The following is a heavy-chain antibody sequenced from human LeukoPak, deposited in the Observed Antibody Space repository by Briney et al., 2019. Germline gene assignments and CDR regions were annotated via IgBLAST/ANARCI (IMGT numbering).Heavy chain of an antibody. CDR1: GYSFTTYW. Sequence: GESLKISCKGSGYSFTTYWIGWVRQMPGKGLEGMGIIYPGNSDTRYSPSFRGQVTISADKSISTAFLQWSSLKASDSAKYYCARAPTSVSDPYYFDYWGQGTLVTVSS. D-gene: IGHD2-21*02. V-gene: IGHV5-51*01. J-gene: IGHJ4*02. CDR3: ARAPTSVSDPYYFDY. CDR2: IYPGNSDT.